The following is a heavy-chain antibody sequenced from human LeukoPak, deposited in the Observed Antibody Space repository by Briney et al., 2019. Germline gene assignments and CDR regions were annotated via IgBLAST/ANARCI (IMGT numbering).Heavy chain of an antibody. J-gene: IGHJ4*02. D-gene: IGHD5-12*01. CDR2: IDTKGTRT. CDR3: VKEVVATIPPL. V-gene: IGHV3-23*01. Sequence: GGSLRLSCAASGFILSNSAMTWVRQAPGKGLQWVSGIDTKGTRTYYADSVKGRFSISRDNSKNTLFLQMNSLRVEDTAVYYCVKEVVATIPPLWGQGTLVTASS. CDR1: GFILSNSA.